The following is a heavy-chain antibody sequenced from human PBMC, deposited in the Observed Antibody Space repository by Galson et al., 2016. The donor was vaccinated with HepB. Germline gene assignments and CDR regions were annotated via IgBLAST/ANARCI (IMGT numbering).Heavy chain of an antibody. CDR3: ARVILYRNIAAPNWFDP. CDR1: GYTFTAYF. D-gene: IGHD6-6*01. V-gene: IGHV1-18*01. CDR2: ISVNNGKT. J-gene: IGHJ5*02. Sequence: SVKVSCKASGYTFTAYFMHWVRQAPGQGLEWMGWISVNNGKTNYAQKLQGRVTMTTDTSTTTAYMELRSLRSDDTAMYYCARVILYRNIAAPNWFDPWGQGTLVTVSS.